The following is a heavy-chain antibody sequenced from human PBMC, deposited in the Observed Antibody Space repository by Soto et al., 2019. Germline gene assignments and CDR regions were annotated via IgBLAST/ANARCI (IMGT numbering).Heavy chain of an antibody. V-gene: IGHV5-51*01. Sequence: GESLKSCCKGSGHIFSNYWIAWVRQMPGKGMELMGIIYPGDSDTRYSPSFQGHVTISVDKSTNTAYLQWSRLRAADTAMYYCARQRLWGTSGYYDVDDWGQRTLVTVSS. CDR1: GHIFSNYW. CDR2: IYPGDSDT. D-gene: IGHD3-22*01. J-gene: IGHJ4*02. CDR3: ARQRLWGTSGYYDVDD.